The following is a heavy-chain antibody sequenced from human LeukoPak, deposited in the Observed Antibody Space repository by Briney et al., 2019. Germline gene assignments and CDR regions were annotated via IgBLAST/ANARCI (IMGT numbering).Heavy chain of an antibody. V-gene: IGHV3-66*01. D-gene: IGHD6-19*01. Sequence: PGGSLRLSCAASGFTVSSNYRSWVRQAPGKGLEWVSVIYSGGSTYYADSVKGRFTISRDNSKNTLYLQMNSLRAEDTAVYYCEYSSGWRRIDYWGQGTLVTVSS. CDR1: GFTVSSNY. CDR2: IYSGGST. CDR3: EYSSGWRRIDY. J-gene: IGHJ4*02.